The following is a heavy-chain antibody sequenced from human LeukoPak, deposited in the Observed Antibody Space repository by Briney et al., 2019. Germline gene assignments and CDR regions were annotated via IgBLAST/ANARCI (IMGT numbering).Heavy chain of an antibody. D-gene: IGHD6-19*01. V-gene: IGHV1-2*02. CDR1: GYTFTGYY. CDR3: ARGRGHSSGWYVADY. CDR2: INPNSGGT. Sequence: ASVKVSCKASGYTFTGYYMHWVRQAPGQGLEWMGWINPNSGGTNYAQKFQGRVTMTRDTSIGTAYMELSRLRSDDTAVYYCARGRGHSSGWYVADYWGQGTLVTVSS. J-gene: IGHJ4*02.